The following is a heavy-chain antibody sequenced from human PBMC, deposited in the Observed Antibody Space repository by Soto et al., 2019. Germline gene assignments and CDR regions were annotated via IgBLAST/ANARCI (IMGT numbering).Heavy chain of an antibody. J-gene: IGHJ4*02. V-gene: IGHV4-39*01. CDR3: ARLSSCSGGSCYQALATFDY. CDR2: IYYSGST. Sequence: SETLSLTCTVSGGSISSSSYYWGWIRQPPGKGLEWIGSIYYSGSTYYNPSLKSRVTISVDTSKNQFSLKLSSVTAADTAVYYCARLSSCSGGSCYQALATFDYWGQGTLVTVSS. CDR1: GGSISSSSYY. D-gene: IGHD2-15*01.